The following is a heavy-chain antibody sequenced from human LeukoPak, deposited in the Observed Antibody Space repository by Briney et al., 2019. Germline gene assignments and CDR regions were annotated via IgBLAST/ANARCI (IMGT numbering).Heavy chain of an antibody. D-gene: IGHD3-10*01. CDR1: GFTFSSYA. Sequence: GGSLRLSCAVSGFTFSSYAMSWVRQAPGKGLEWVSGISGSGGYTYYADSVKGRFTFSRDNPKNTLYLDMSSLRAEDTAVYYCARMVRGLYIDYWGQGTLVTVSS. CDR2: ISGSGGYT. J-gene: IGHJ4*02. V-gene: IGHV3-23*01. CDR3: ARMVRGLYIDY.